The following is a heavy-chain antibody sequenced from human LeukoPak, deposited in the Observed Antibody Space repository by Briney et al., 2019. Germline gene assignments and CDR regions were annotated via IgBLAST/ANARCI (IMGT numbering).Heavy chain of an antibody. CDR1: GFTFSSYA. CDR2: LYSDGST. CDR3: ATLGSAYGMDV. Sequence: GGSLRLSCAASGFTFSSYAMSWVRQAPGKGLEWVSALYSDGSTYYADSVKGRFTISRDNSKNTVYLQMNSLRAEDTAVFYCATLGSAYGMDVWGQGTTVTVSS. J-gene: IGHJ6*02. D-gene: IGHD3-16*01. V-gene: IGHV3-23*05.